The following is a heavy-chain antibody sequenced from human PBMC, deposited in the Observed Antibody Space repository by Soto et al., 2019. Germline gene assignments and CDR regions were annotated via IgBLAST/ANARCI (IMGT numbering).Heavy chain of an antibody. Sequence: SETLSLTCAVSGDPYSISTYSWSWIRQPPGKALEWAGFIYQSGVTSYNPSLKSRVTISLDRSNNQISLKLRTVTAADTAVYYCAGMPYTSGLRFDPWGPGTLVTVSS. V-gene: IGHV4-30-2*01. CDR1: GDPYSISTYS. D-gene: IGHD6-19*01. CDR3: AGMPYTSGLRFDP. CDR2: IYQSGVT. J-gene: IGHJ5*02.